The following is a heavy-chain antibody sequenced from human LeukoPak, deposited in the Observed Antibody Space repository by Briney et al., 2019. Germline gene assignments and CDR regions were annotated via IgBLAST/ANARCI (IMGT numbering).Heavy chain of an antibody. CDR3: ARGRNDFWSGDWFDS. D-gene: IGHD3-3*01. V-gene: IGHV4-4*07. J-gene: IGHJ5*01. CDR2: IYSSGST. Sequence: SETLSLTCTVSGGSISSDSWSWIRQPAGKGLEWIGRIYSSGSTNYSPSLKTRVTMSVDMSTSQFSLKLSSVTAADTAVYYCARGRNDFWSGDWFDSWGQGTLVTVSS. CDR1: GGSISSDS.